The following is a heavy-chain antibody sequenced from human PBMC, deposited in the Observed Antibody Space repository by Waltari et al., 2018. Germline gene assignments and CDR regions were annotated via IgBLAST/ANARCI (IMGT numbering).Heavy chain of an antibody. CDR1: GGSFSGYY. Sequence: TCAVYGGSFSGYYWSWIRQPPGKGLEWIGEINHSGSTNYNPSLKSRVTISVDTSKNQFSLKLSSVTAADTAVYYCARGLRITIFGVVIIRTPLFDYWGQGTLVTVSS. D-gene: IGHD3-3*01. J-gene: IGHJ4*02. V-gene: IGHV4-34*01. CDR2: INHSGST. CDR3: ARGLRITIFGVVIIRTPLFDY.